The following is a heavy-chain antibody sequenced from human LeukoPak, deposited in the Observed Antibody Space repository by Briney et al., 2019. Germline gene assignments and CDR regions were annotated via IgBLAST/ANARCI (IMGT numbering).Heavy chain of an antibody. CDR1: GGSFSGYY. D-gene: IGHD3-10*01. CDR2: INHSGST. J-gene: IGHJ5*02. V-gene: IGHV4-34*01. CDR3: ARGWGGGP. Sequence: KSSETLSLTCAVYGGSFSGYYWSWIRQPPGKGLEWIGEINHSGSTNYNPSLKSRVTISVDTSKNQFSLKLSSVTAADTAVYYCARGWGGGPWGQGTLVTVSS.